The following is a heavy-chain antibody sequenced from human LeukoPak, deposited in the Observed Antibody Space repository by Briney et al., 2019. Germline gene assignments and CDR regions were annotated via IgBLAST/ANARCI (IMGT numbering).Heavy chain of an antibody. Sequence: SETLSLTCTVSGGSIRSYYWSWIRQPPGKGLEWVGYIYYSGNTNYNPSLKSRVTISVDTSKNQFSLKLSSVTAADTAVFYCARRIGYNYYDYWGQGTLVTVSS. D-gene: IGHD5-24*01. J-gene: IGHJ4*02. V-gene: IGHV4-59*08. CDR3: ARRIGYNYYDY. CDR2: IYYSGNT. CDR1: GGSIRSYY.